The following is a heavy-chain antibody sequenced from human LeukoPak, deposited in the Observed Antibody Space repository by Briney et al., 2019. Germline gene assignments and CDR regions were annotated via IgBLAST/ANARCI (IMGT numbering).Heavy chain of an antibody. D-gene: IGHD1-26*01. J-gene: IGHJ3*02. CDR2: ISWNSGSI. CDR3: AKAYYSGTYAFDI. CDR1: GFTFDDYA. V-gene: IGHV3-9*01. Sequence: SLRLSCAASGFTFDDYAMHWVRQAPGKGLEWVSGISWNSGSIGYADSVKGRFTISRDNAKNSLYLQMNSLTADDTAFYYCAKAYYSGTYAFDIWGQGTRVTVSS.